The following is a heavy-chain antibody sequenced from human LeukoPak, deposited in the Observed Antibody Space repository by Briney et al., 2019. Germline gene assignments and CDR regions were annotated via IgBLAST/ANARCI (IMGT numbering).Heavy chain of an antibody. D-gene: IGHD3-22*01. Sequence: SETLSLTCTVSGGSISSYYWSWIRQPPGKRLEWIGYIYYSGNTKYNPSLKSRVTISVDTSKNQFSLKLSSVTAADTAVYYCARAPYFSESSGDYGFFQHWGQGTLVTVSS. V-gene: IGHV4-59*01. CDR1: GGSISSYY. J-gene: IGHJ1*01. CDR3: ARAPYFSESSGDYGFFQH. CDR2: IYYSGNT.